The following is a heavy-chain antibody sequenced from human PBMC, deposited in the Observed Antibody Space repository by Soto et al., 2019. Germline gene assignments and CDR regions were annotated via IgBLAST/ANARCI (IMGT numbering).Heavy chain of an antibody. V-gene: IGHV1-18*01. Sequence: QVQLVQSGAEVKQPGASVKVSCRASGYTFTSYVISWVRQAPGQGLEWMGWISAYNGNTNFAQKLQGRVTMTTDTSTSIAYMELRSLRSDDTAVYYCARVVATVAGPYGMDVWGQGTTVTVSS. J-gene: IGHJ6*02. CDR1: GYTFTSYV. CDR2: ISAYNGNT. D-gene: IGHD6-19*01. CDR3: ARVVATVAGPYGMDV.